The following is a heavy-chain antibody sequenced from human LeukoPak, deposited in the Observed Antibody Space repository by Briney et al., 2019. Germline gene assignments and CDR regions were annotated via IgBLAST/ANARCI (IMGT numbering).Heavy chain of an antibody. V-gene: IGHV3-43*02. CDR2: ISGDGGST. CDR1: GFTFDDYA. Sequence: GGSLRLSCAASGFTFDDYAMHWVRQAPGKGLEWVSLISGDGGSTYYADSVKGRFTISRDNAKNSLYLQTNSLRAEDTAVYYCARTRGDGYNDYFDYWGQGTLVTVSS. J-gene: IGHJ4*02. CDR3: ARTRGDGYNDYFDY. D-gene: IGHD5-24*01.